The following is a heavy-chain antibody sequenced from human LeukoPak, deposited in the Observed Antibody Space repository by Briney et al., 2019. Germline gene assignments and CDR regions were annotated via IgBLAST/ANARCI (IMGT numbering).Heavy chain of an antibody. CDR3: TTLTMIVVHNDY. D-gene: IGHD3-22*01. CDR2: IKSKTDGGTT. CDR1: GFTLSNAW. Sequence: GGSLRLSCAASGFTLSNAWMSWVRQAPGKGLEWVGRIKSKTDGGTTDYAAPVEGRFAISRDDSKNTLYLQMNSLKTEDTAVYYCTTLTMIVVHNDYWGQGTLVTVSS. J-gene: IGHJ4*02. V-gene: IGHV3-15*01.